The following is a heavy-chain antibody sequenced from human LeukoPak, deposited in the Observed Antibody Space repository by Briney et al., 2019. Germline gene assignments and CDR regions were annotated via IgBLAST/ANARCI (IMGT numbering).Heavy chain of an antibody. CDR2: INHSGSS. J-gene: IGHJ5*02. CDR3: ARGLPGITLIRGVTRNWCDP. D-gene: IGHD3-10*01. Sequence: SETLSLTCAVYGGSFSGYYWSWIRQPPGKGLEWIGEINHSGSSNYNPSLKSRVTISLDTSKNHFSLNLTSVTAADTALYYCARGLPGITLIRGVTRNWCDPWGQGTLVTVSS. V-gene: IGHV4-34*01. CDR1: GGSFSGYY.